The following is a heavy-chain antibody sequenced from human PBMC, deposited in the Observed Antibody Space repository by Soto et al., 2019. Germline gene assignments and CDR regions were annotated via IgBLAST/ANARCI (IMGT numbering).Heavy chain of an antibody. D-gene: IGHD1-26*01. Sequence: QVQLQESGPGLVKPSETLSLTCTVSGGSINFYYWSWIRQPAGKGLEWIGRIYTSGSANYNPSLQSRVTMSVDTSKNQLSLKLRSVTAADSAIYYCPRDRSEGSGRYFWVDSWGQGILVTVSS. J-gene: IGHJ4*02. V-gene: IGHV4-4*07. CDR1: GGSINFYY. CDR3: PRDRSEGSGRYFWVDS. CDR2: IYTSGSA.